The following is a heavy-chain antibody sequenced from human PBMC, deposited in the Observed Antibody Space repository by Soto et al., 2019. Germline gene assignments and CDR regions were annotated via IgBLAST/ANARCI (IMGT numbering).Heavy chain of an antibody. CDR3: AGAAGEGGFDP. D-gene: IGHD1-26*01. CDR1: GFTISSYG. V-gene: IGHV3-33*01. J-gene: IGHJ5*02. CDR2: IWYDGTNK. Sequence: QMHLVESGGGVVQPGRSLRLSCAASGFTISSYGMHWVRPAPGKGLEWVAVIWYDGTNKNYADSVKGRFTIARDISKNTLYLHMNSLIVEDTAVYYCAGAAGEGGFDPWGQGSLVTVSS.